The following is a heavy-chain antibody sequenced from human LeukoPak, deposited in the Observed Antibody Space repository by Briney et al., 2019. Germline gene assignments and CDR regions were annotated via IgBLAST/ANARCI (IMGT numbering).Heavy chain of an antibody. D-gene: IGHD4-23*01. CDR2: ISGSGGTT. CDR1: GFTFSGYA. CDR3: ARWVTGASNWFDP. Sequence: GGSLRLSCAASGFTFSGYAMSWVRQAPGKGLEWVSGISGSGGTTFYADSVKGRFTISRDNSKNTLYLQMSSLRAEDTAVYYCARWVTGASNWFDPWGQGTLVTVSS. V-gene: IGHV3-23*01. J-gene: IGHJ5*02.